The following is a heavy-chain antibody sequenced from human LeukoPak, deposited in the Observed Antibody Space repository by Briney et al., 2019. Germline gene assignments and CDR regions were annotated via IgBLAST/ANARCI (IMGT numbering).Heavy chain of an antibody. CDR3: AREGDGDYPGYYYYGMDV. Sequence: ASVKVSCKASGYTFTDYYMHWVRQAPGQGLEWMGWINTNTGNPTYAQGFTGRFVFSLDTSVSTAYLQISSLKAEDTAVYYCAREGDGDYPGYYYYGMDVWGQGTTVTVSS. D-gene: IGHD4-17*01. CDR2: INTNTGNP. J-gene: IGHJ6*02. V-gene: IGHV7-4-1*02. CDR1: GYTFTDYY.